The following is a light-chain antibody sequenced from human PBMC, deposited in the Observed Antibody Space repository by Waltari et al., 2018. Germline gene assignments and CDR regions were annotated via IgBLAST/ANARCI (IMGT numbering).Light chain of an antibody. V-gene: IGLV2-23*01. CDR3: CSYAGSSPHVV. CDR1: SSAVGRYNL. CDR2: EET. Sequence: QSALTQPASVSGSPGQSIPISCTGTSSAVGRYNLVSWYQQHPGQAPKLMIYEETKRPSGVSDRFSGSKSGNTASLTISGLQAEDEADYYCCSYAGSSPHVVFGGGTKLTVL. J-gene: IGLJ2*01.